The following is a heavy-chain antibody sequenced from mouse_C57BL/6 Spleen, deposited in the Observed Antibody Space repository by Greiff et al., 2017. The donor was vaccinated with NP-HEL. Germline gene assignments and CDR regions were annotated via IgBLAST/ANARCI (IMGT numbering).Heavy chain of an antibody. CDR2: IDPSDSYT. Sequence: QVQLQQPGAELVRPGTPVKLSCKASGYTFTSYWMHWVKQRPGQGLEWIGVIDPSDSYTNYNQKFKGKATLTVDTSSSTAYMQLSSLTSEDSAVYYCARSDYGGYWYFDVWGTGTTVTVSS. D-gene: IGHD1-1*02. J-gene: IGHJ1*03. CDR1: GYTFTSYW. V-gene: IGHV1-59*01. CDR3: ARSDYGGYWYFDV.